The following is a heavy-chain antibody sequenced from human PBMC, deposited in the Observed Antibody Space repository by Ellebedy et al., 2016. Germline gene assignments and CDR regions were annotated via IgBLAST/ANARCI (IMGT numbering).Heavy chain of an antibody. J-gene: IGHJ4*02. CDR3: ATGGPRMTTVGVLVPRHFDY. V-gene: IGHV3-13*01. CDR2: IGTAGNT. Sequence: GGSLRLSCAASGFTFSTYEMHWVRQPTGKGLEWVSAIGTAGNTFYADSVKGRFTISRDNSKNTLYLQINSLRADDTAVYYCATGGPRMTTVGVLVPRHFDYWGQGTQVTVSS. CDR1: GFTFSTYE. D-gene: IGHD3-3*01.